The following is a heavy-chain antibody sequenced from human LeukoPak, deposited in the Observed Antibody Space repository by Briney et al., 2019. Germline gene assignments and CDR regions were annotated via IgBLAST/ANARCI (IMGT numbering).Heavy chain of an antibody. V-gene: IGHV4-39*07. J-gene: IGHJ5*02. CDR3: ARDRYAVSRWFDP. Sequence: KPSETLSLTCTVSGDSISGSSYYCGWIRHPPGEWLEWIGSSYYSGSTYYNPYLKSRVTMAGDTSTNQFSLNLSSVTAADTAVYYCARDRYAVSRWFDPWGQGTLVTVSS. CDR1: GDSISGSSYY. D-gene: IGHD5-12*01. CDR2: SYYSGST.